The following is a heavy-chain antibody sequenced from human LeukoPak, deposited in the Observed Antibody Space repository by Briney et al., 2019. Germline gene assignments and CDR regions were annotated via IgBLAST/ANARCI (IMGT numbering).Heavy chain of an antibody. CDR3: ARDLRYDSSGYPDY. J-gene: IGHJ4*02. CDR2: ISSSSSTI. Sequence: PGGSLRLSCAASGLTFSSYSMNWVRQAPGKGLEWVSYISSSSSTIYYADSVKGRFTISRDNAKNSLYLQMNSLRDEDTAVYYCARDLRYDSSGYPDYWGQGTLVTVSS. V-gene: IGHV3-48*02. CDR1: GLTFSSYS. D-gene: IGHD3-22*01.